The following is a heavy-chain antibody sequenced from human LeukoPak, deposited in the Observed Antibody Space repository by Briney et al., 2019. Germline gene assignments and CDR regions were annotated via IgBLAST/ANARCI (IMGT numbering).Heavy chain of an antibody. Sequence: GGSLRLSCAASGFTFSSYGMHWVRQAPGKGLEWVAVIWYDGSNKYYADSVRGRFTFSRDNSKNTLYLQMNSLRAEDTAVYYCAKEGNSLVRGVFYWGQGTLVTVSS. D-gene: IGHD3-10*01. CDR2: IWYDGSNK. V-gene: IGHV3-33*06. CDR3: AKEGNSLVRGVFY. J-gene: IGHJ4*02. CDR1: GFTFSSYG.